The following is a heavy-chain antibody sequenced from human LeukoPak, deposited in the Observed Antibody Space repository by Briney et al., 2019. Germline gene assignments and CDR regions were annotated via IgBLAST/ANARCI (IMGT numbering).Heavy chain of an antibody. Sequence: PGGSLRLSCAASGFTFSSYGMHWVRQAPGKGLEWVAVIWYDRSNKYYADSVKGRFTISRDNSKNTLYLQMNSLRAEDTAVYYCARDRHPAVGYFDYWGQGTLVTVSS. V-gene: IGHV3-33*01. CDR1: GFTFSSYG. D-gene: IGHD4-23*01. J-gene: IGHJ4*02. CDR3: ARDRHPAVGYFDY. CDR2: IWYDRSNK.